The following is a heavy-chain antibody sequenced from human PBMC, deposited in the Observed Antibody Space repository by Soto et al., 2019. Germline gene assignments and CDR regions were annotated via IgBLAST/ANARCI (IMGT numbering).Heavy chain of an antibody. V-gene: IGHV3-30*18. CDR1: GFTFSSYG. CDR3: AKDRAAARRSHYYYMDV. CDR2: ISYDGSNK. D-gene: IGHD6-6*01. Sequence: QVQLVESGGGVVQPGRSLRLSCAASGFTFSSYGMHWVRQAPGKGLEWVAVISYDGSNKYYADSVKGRFTISRDNSKNTLYLQMNSLRAEDTAVYYCAKDRAAARRSHYYYMDVWGKRDHGHRLL. J-gene: IGHJ6*03.